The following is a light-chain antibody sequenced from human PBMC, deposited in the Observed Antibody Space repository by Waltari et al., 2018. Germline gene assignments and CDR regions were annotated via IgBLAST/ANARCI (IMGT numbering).Light chain of an antibody. Sequence: YDLTQPLSVSVSPGQTATITCSGDVLAEKYVRWFQQKPGQAPTLILYKDTERPSGIPAPFSGSSSGSTVTLTIRGALLEDEADYHCHAAADNNWFFGGGTKLTVL. CDR2: KDT. CDR3: HAAADNNWF. CDR1: VLAEKY. J-gene: IGLJ2*01. V-gene: IGLV3-27*01.